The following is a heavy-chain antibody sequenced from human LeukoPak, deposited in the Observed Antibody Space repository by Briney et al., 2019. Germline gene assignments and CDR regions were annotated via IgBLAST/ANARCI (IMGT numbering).Heavy chain of an antibody. J-gene: IGHJ4*02. CDR1: GFSFSTYC. CDR2: ICPDGTVT. V-gene: IGHV3-74*01. Sequence: GGSLRLSCAASGFSFSTYCMHWVRQAPGKGPMWVSRICPDGTVTNYADSVKARFSISRDNARNTVYLQMNSLRAEDTAVYYCTRVGYIDEGIDYWGQGTLVTVSS. CDR3: TRVGYIDEGIDY. D-gene: IGHD5-24*01.